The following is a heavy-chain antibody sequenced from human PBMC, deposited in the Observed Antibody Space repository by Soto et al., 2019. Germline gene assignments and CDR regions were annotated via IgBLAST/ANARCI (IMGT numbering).Heavy chain of an antibody. J-gene: IGHJ4*02. D-gene: IGHD6-13*01. CDR2: IYWKDAR. CDR1: GFSLSTSGVG. V-gene: IGHV2-5*01. Sequence: QITLKESGPTLVKPTQTLTLTCTFSGFSLSTSGVGVGWLRKPPGKALEWISLIYWKDARRYSPSLKSRLTITKDTSKNQLVLTMTNMDPVDTATYYCAHRNWRAAAGYWVYFAYWGQGTLVTVSS. CDR3: AHRNWRAAAGYWVYFAY.